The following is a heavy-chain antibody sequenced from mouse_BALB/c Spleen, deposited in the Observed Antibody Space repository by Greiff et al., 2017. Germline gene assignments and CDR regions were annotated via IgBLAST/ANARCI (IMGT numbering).Heavy chain of an antibody. Sequence: QVQLQQPGAELVMPGASVKMSCKASGYTFTDYWMPWVKQRPGQGLEWIGAIDTSDSYTSYNQKFKGKATLTVDESSSTAYMQLSSLTSEDSAVYYCARRGYGVYFDYWGQGTTLTVSS. V-gene: IGHV1-69*01. CDR2: IDTSDSYT. CDR3: ARRGYGVYFDY. CDR1: GYTFTDYW. J-gene: IGHJ2*01. D-gene: IGHD1-1*02.